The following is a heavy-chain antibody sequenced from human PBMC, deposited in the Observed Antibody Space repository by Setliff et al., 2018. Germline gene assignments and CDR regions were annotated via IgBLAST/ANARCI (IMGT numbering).Heavy chain of an antibody. J-gene: IGHJ6*03. V-gene: IGHV1-46*01. CDR1: GYTFTSYY. CDR2: INPSGGST. D-gene: IGHD2-8*02. Sequence: ASVKVSCKASGYTFTSYYMHWVRQAPGQGLEWMGIINPSGGSTTYAQKFQGRVTMTRDTSTSTVYMELSSLRSEDTAVYYCARARWWPLLDYYMDVWGKGTTVTVSS. CDR3: ARARWWPLLDYYMDV.